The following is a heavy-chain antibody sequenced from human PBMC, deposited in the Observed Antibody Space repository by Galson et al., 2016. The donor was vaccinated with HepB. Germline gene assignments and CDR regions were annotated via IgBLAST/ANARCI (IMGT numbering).Heavy chain of an antibody. J-gene: IGHJ3*01. CDR1: GFSFIIFS. Sequence: SPRLSCSASGFSFIIFSVSWVRQAPGKGLEWISYSDTTSNTTYYAESVRGRFTISRDNAKRLVHLQLNSLRVDDTAVYYCSRDRGYCTGGNCYRFFDFWGQGIMVTVSS. V-gene: IGHV3-48*01. CDR3: SRDRGYCTGGNCYRFFDF. D-gene: IGHD2-15*01. CDR2: SDTTSNTT.